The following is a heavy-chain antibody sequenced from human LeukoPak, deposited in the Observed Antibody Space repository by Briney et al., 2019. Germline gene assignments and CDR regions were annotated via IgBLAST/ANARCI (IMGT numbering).Heavy chain of an antibody. CDR1: GGSVSTYY. V-gene: IGHV4-59*08. Sequence: SETLSLTCTVSGGSVSTYYWSWIRQPPGKGLEWIGYIYNSGSTNYNPSLKSRVTISVDTSENQFSLKLSSVTAADTAVYYCARHTTEMATILFDYWGQGTLVTVSS. CDR3: ARHTTEMATILFDY. D-gene: IGHD5-24*01. J-gene: IGHJ4*02. CDR2: IYNSGST.